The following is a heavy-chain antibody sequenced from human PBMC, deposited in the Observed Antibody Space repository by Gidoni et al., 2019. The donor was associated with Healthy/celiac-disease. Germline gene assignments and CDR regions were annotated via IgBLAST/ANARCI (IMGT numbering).Heavy chain of an antibody. CDR2: ISYDGSNK. Sequence: QVQLAESGGGVVQPGRSLRPSCAASRFTFSSYAMPWVRQAPGTGLEWVAVISYDGSNKYYADSVKGRFTISRDNSKNTLYLQMNSLRAEDTAVYYCARAINYDFWSGFPDWFDPWGQGTLVTVSS. CDR1: RFTFSSYA. V-gene: IGHV3-30-3*01. J-gene: IGHJ5*02. CDR3: ARAINYDFWSGFPDWFDP. D-gene: IGHD3-3*01.